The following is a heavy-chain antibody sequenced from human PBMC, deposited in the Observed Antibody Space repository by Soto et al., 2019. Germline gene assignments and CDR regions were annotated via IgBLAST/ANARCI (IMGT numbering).Heavy chain of an antibody. J-gene: IGHJ5*02. CDR2: IYYSGST. CDR3: ARGGTMVRGVTHYNWFDP. D-gene: IGHD3-10*01. CDR1: GGSISSGGYY. V-gene: IGHV4-31*03. Sequence: SETLSLTCTVSGGSISSGGYYWSWIRQHPGKGLEWIGYIYYSGSTYYNPSLKSRVTISVDTSKNQFSLKLSSVTAADTALYYCARGGTMVRGVTHYNWFDPWGQGTLVTVSS.